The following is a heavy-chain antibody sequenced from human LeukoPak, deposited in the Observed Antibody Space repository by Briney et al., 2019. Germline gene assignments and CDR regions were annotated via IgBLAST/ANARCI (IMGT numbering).Heavy chain of an antibody. CDR1: GGSISSYY. CDR2: IYTSGST. CDR3: ARDHYYDSSGYDPTFDY. V-gene: IGHV4-4*07. Sequence: SETLSLTCTVSGGSISSYYWSWIRQPAGKGLEWIGRIYTSGSTNYNPSLKRRVTMSVDTSKNQFSLKLSSVTAADTAVYYCARDHYYDSSGYDPTFDYWGQGTLVTVSS. J-gene: IGHJ4*02. D-gene: IGHD3-22*01.